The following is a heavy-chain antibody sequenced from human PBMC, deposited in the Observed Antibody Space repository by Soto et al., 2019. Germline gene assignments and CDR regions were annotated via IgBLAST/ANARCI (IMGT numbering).Heavy chain of an antibody. CDR3: ARDVI. CDR2: IKEDGSEK. J-gene: IGHJ4*02. CDR1: GFTFSNFW. Sequence: EVQLVESGGGLVQPGGSLSPPFAASGFTFSNFWMSWVRQAPGKGLEWVAAIKEDGSEKNYVDSVRGRFTISRDNAKNSLYLQMNSLRADDTAVYYCARDVIWGQGSLVSVSS. V-gene: IGHV3-7*05.